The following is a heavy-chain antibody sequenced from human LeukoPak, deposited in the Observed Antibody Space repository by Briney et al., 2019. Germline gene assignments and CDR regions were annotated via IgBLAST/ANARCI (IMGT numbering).Heavy chain of an antibody. Sequence: ASVKVSCKASGYTFTSYDINWVRQATGQGLEWMGWMNPNSGNTGYAQKFQGRVTMIRNTSISTAYMELSSLRSEDTAVYYCARGGVFTVAAPYWGQGTLVTVSS. D-gene: IGHD6-19*01. CDR1: GYTFTSYD. CDR2: MNPNSGNT. J-gene: IGHJ4*02. V-gene: IGHV1-8*01. CDR3: ARGGVFTVAAPY.